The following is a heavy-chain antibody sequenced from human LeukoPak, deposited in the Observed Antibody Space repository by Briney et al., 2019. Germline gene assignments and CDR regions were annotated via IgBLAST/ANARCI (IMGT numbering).Heavy chain of an antibody. CDR2: ISYDGSNK. CDR3: ARSTVH. D-gene: IGHD4-17*01. CDR1: GFTFSSYA. J-gene: IGHJ4*02. Sequence: PGRSLRLSCAASGFTFSSYAMHWDRQAPGKGLEWVAVISYDGSNKYYADSVMGRFTISRDNSKNTLYLQMNSLRAEDTAVYYCARSTVHWGQGTLVTVSS. V-gene: IGHV3-30-3*01.